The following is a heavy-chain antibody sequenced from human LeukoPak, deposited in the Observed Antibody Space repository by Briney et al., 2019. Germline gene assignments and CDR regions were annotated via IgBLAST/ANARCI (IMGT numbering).Heavy chain of an antibody. Sequence: SQTLSLTCALSGDIVSSNSAAWHWIRQSPSRGLEWLGRTYYRSKWYNDYAVSVKSRITINPDTSKNQFSLQLNSVTPEDTAVYYCARGIEMATIRGSWYFDYWGQGTLVTVSS. CDR3: ARGIEMATIRGSWYFDY. J-gene: IGHJ4*02. V-gene: IGHV6-1*01. CDR1: GDIVSSNSAA. D-gene: IGHD5-24*01. CDR2: TYYRSKWYN.